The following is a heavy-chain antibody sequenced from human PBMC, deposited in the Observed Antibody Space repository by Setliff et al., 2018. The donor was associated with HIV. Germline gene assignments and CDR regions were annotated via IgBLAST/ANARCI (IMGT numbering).Heavy chain of an antibody. CDR3: ARVGYSSSWGKYYYYMDV. CDR1: GFTFSSFS. D-gene: IGHD6-6*01. Sequence: PGKSLKISCSASGFTFSSFSINWVRQAPGKGPEWVSSISSSSSYIYYADSVRGRFTIARDDAKSSLYLQMNSLRAEDTAVYYCARVGYSSSWGKYYYYMDVWGKGTTVTVSS. J-gene: IGHJ6*03. CDR2: ISSSSSYI. V-gene: IGHV3-21*01.